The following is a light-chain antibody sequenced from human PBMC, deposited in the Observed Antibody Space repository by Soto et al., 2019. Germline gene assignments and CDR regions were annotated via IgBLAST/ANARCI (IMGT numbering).Light chain of an antibody. Sequence: QSALTQPPSASGSPGQSVTISCTGTSSDVGGYNYVSWYQQHPGKAPKLMISEVSKRPSGVPDRFSGSKSGNTASLTVSGLQAEDEADYYCSSFAGNHNFVFGGGTKLTVL. J-gene: IGLJ2*01. V-gene: IGLV2-8*01. CDR3: SSFAGNHNFV. CDR1: SSDVGGYNY. CDR2: EVS.